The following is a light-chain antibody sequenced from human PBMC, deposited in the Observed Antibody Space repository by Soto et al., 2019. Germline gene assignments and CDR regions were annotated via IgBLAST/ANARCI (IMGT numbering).Light chain of an antibody. Sequence: EIVMTQSPATLSVSPGERATLSCRASQSVSSNLAWYQQKPGQAPRLLIYGASTRATGIPARFSGSGSGTELTLTISSLQPEDFATYYVLQHHSYPMYTFGQGTKLEIK. J-gene: IGKJ2*01. CDR3: LQHHSYPMYT. CDR1: QSVSSN. CDR2: GAS. V-gene: IGKV3-15*01.